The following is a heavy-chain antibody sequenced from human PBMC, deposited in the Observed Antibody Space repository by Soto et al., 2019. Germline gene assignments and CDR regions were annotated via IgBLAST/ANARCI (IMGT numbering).Heavy chain of an antibody. CDR3: ARQIYGSGSYYGYYYYYGMDV. D-gene: IGHD3-10*01. CDR1: GGSISSYY. Sequence: LSLTCTVSGGSISSYYWSWIRQPPGKGLEWIGYIYYSGSTNYNPSLKSRVTISVDTSKNQFSLKLSSVTAADTAVYYCARQIYGSGSYYGYYYYYGMDVWGQGTTVTVSS. V-gene: IGHV4-59*08. J-gene: IGHJ6*02. CDR2: IYYSGST.